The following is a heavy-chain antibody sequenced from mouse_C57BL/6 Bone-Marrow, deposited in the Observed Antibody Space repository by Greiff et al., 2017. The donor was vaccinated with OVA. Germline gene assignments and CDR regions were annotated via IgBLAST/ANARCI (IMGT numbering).Heavy chain of an antibody. CDR2: IWSGGST. V-gene: IGHV2-4*01. CDR3: AKERLNYGGYAMDY. J-gene: IGHJ4*01. D-gene: IGHD1-1*01. CDR1: GFSLTSYG. Sequence: QVQLKESGPGLVQPSQSLSITCTVSGFSLTSYGVHWVRQPPGKGLEWLGVIWSGGSTDYNAAFISRLSISKDNSKSQVFFKMNSLQADDTAIYYCAKERLNYGGYAMDYWGQGTSVTVSS.